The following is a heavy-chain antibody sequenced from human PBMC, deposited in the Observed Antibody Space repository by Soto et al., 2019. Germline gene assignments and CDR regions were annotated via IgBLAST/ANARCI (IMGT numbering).Heavy chain of an antibody. J-gene: IGHJ4*02. V-gene: IGHV3-33*01. CDR1: GFTFSSYG. CDR2: IWYDGSNK. D-gene: IGHD3-22*01. Sequence: QVQLVESGGGVVQPGRSLRLSCAASGFTFSSYGMHWVRQAPGKGLEWVAVIWYDGSNKYYADSVKGRFTISRDNSKNTLNLKMHRLRAEDTAVYYCARAAGPVGYDDSSGYDYAVYFDSWGQGTLVTVSS. CDR3: ARAAGPVGYDDSSGYDYAVYFDS.